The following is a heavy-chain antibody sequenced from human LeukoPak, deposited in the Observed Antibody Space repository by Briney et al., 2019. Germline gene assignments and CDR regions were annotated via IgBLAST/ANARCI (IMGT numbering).Heavy chain of an antibody. CDR1: GGSFSGYY. V-gene: IGHV4-34*01. Sequence: PSETLSLTCAVYGGSFSGYYWSWIRQPPGKGLEWIGEIYHSGSTNYNPSLKSRVTISVDKSKNQFSLKLSSVTAADTAVYYCARHIAVAGTGHFDYWGQGTLVTVSS. D-gene: IGHD6-19*01. J-gene: IGHJ4*02. CDR2: IYHSGST. CDR3: ARHIAVAGTGHFDY.